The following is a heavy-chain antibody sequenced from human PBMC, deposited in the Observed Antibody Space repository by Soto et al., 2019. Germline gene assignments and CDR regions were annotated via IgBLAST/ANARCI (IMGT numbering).Heavy chain of an antibody. CDR3: ARSPGGL. V-gene: IGHV4-31*03. CDR1: GGSISSGGDY. Sequence: QVQLQESGPGLVEPSQTLSLTCTVSGGSISSGGDYWSRIRQHPGKGLEWIGYIYYRGTYYNPSLKSRVTLSVDTSKNLSSLKLSSVTAADTAVYYCARSPGGLWGQGTLVTVSS. D-gene: IGHD3-10*01. CDR2: IYYRGT. J-gene: IGHJ4*02.